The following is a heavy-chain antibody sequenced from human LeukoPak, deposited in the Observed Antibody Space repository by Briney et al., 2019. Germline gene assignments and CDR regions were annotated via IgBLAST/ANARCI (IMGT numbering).Heavy chain of an antibody. CDR2: IYYSGST. CDR3: ARGAMGVITPFDY. Sequence: SETLSLTCTVSGGSISSSSYYWGWIRQPPGKGLEWIGSIYYSGSTYYNPSLKSRVTISVDTSKNQFSLKLSSVTAADTAVYYCARGAMGVITPFDYWGQGTLVTVSS. CDR1: GGSISSSSYY. D-gene: IGHD3-22*01. J-gene: IGHJ4*02. V-gene: IGHV4-39*07.